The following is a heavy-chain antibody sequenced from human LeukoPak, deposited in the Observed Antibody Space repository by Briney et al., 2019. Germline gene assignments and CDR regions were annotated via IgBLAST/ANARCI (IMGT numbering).Heavy chain of an antibody. CDR3: APEGLVQQWLVQA. CDR2: IIPILGIA. CDR1: GGTFSSYA. D-gene: IGHD6-19*01. Sequence: ASVKVSCKASGGTFSSYAISWVRQAPGQGLEWMGRIIPILGIANYAQKFQGRVTITADKSTSTAYMELSSLRSEDTAVYYCAPEGLVQQWLVQAWGQGTLVTVSS. V-gene: IGHV1-69*04. J-gene: IGHJ5*02.